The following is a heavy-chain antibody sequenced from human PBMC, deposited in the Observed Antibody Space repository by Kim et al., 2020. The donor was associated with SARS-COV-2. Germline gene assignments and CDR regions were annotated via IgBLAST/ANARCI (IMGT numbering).Heavy chain of an antibody. J-gene: IGHJ4*02. Sequence: YYNPSLKSRVTISVDTSKNQFSLKLSSVTAADTAVYYCARRLSSGWYLDYWGQGTLVTVSS. V-gene: IGHV4-39*01. CDR3: ARRLSSGWYLDY. D-gene: IGHD6-19*01.